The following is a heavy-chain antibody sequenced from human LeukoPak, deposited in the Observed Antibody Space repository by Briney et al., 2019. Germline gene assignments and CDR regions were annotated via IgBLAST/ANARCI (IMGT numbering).Heavy chain of an antibody. CDR2: INHSGST. D-gene: IGHD6-13*01. V-gene: IGHV4-34*01. CDR3: ARVGSWYGKYFQH. Sequence: SETLSLTCAVYGGSFSGYYWSWLRQPPGKGLEWIGEINHSGSTNYNPSLKSRVTISVDTSKNQFSLKLSSVTAADTAVYYCARVGSWYGKYFQHWGQGTLVTVSS. J-gene: IGHJ1*01. CDR1: GGSFSGYY.